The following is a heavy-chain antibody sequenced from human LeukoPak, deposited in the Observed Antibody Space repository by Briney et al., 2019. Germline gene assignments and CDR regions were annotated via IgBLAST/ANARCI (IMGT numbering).Heavy chain of an antibody. V-gene: IGHV4-4*07. Sequence: PSETLSLTCTVSGGSISSYYWSWIRQPAGKGLEWIGRIYTSGGTNYNPSLKSRVTMSVDTSKNQFSLKLSSVTAADTAVYYCARDPAVDDYGDYYFDYWGQGTLVTVSS. CDR3: ARDPAVDDYGDYYFDY. J-gene: IGHJ4*02. D-gene: IGHD4-17*01. CDR2: IYTSGGT. CDR1: GGSISSYY.